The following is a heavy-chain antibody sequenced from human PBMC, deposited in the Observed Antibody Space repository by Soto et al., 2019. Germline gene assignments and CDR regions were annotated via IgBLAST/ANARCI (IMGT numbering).Heavy chain of an antibody. CDR3: ARETGLRSSGWSYYFDF. CDR1: GFTLSSYS. CDR2: ISGSGGTI. Sequence: EVQLVESGGGMVQPGGSLRLSCAASGFTLSSYSMHWVRQAPGKGLEWVSYISGSGGTIYYADSVKGRFTISRDNAKNPLAVQMNSLRDDDTAVYFCARETGLRSSGWSYYFDFWGQGTRVTVSS. J-gene: IGHJ4*02. V-gene: IGHV3-48*02. D-gene: IGHD6-19*01.